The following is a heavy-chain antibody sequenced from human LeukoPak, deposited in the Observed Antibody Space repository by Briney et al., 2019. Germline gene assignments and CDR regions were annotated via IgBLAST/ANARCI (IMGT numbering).Heavy chain of an antibody. J-gene: IGHJ6*02. CDR3: ARDWGSIAARRGPYGYYYYYGMDV. D-gene: IGHD6-6*01. CDR2: IYSGGST. Sequence: PGGSLRLSCAASGFTVSSNYMSWVRQAPGKGLEWASVIYSGGSTYYADSVKGRFTISRDNSKNTLYLQMNSLRAEDTAVYYCARDWGSIAARRGPYGYYYYYGMDVWGQGTTVTVSS. V-gene: IGHV3-66*01. CDR1: GFTVSSNY.